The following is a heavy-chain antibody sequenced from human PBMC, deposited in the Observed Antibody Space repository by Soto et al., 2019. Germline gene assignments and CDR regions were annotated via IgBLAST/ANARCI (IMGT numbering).Heavy chain of an antibody. Sequence: GGSLRLSCAASGFTFSSYGMHWVRQAPGKGLEWVAVIWYDGSNKYYADSVKGRFTISRDNSKNTLYLQMNSLRAEDTAVYYCARERWLQSLDAFDIWGQGTMVTVSS. J-gene: IGHJ3*02. D-gene: IGHD5-12*01. CDR1: GFTFSSYG. V-gene: IGHV3-33*01. CDR2: IWYDGSNK. CDR3: ARERWLQSLDAFDI.